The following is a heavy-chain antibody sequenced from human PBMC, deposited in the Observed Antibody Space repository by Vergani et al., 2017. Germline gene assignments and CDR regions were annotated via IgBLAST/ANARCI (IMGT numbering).Heavy chain of an antibody. V-gene: IGHV4-61*02. CDR2: IFTRGST. Sequence: QVQLQQSGPGLVNPSQTLSLTCSVSGVSITGGSYYWNWMRQSAEKVLEWSGRIFTRGSTDYNPSLKGRVTISFDTSKNQFSLKLNSVTAADTAVYYCARGAYEAYFDYWGQGTLVTVSS. CDR1: GVSITGGSYY. D-gene: IGHD3-16*01. J-gene: IGHJ4*02. CDR3: ARGAYEAYFDY.